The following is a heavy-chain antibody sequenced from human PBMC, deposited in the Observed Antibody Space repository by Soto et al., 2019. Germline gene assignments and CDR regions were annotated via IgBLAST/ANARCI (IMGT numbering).Heavy chain of an antibody. CDR2: MNPNSGNT. V-gene: IGHV1-8*01. CDR3: ARSAWEQWLVASGNYYYYYYMDV. J-gene: IGHJ6*03. CDR1: GYTFTSYD. D-gene: IGHD6-19*01. Sequence: ASVKVSCKASGYTFTSYDINWVRQATGQGLEWMGWMNPNSGNTGYAQKFQGRVTMTRNTSISTAYMELSSLRSEDTAVYYCARSAWEQWLVASGNYYYYYYMDVWGKGTTVTVSS.